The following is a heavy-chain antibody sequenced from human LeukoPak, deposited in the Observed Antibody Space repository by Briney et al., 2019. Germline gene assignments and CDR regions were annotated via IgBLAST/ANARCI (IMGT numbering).Heavy chain of an antibody. J-gene: IGHJ5*02. CDR1: GYTFTSYA. Sequence: GASVKVSCKASGYTFTSYAMNWVRQAPGQGLEWMGWINTNTGNPTYAQGFTGRFVFSLDTSVSTAYLQISSLKAEDTAVYYCARGIAAAGAPPLFGPWGQGTLVTVSS. CDR2: INTNTGNP. V-gene: IGHV7-4-1*02. CDR3: ARGIAAAGAPPLFGP. D-gene: IGHD6-13*01.